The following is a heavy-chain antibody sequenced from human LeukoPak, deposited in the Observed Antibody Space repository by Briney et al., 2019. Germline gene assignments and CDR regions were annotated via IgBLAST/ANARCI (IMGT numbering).Heavy chain of an antibody. Sequence: PGGSLRLSCAASGFTFSSFAMNWVRQAPGKGLEWVANIKQDGSEKYYVDSVKGRFTISRDNAKNSLYLQMNSLRAEDTAVYYCARDADYYDILTGYYYYYYYGMDVWGKGTTVTVSS. CDR1: GFTFSSFA. CDR2: IKQDGSEK. J-gene: IGHJ6*04. V-gene: IGHV3-7*03. CDR3: ARDADYYDILTGYYYYYYYGMDV. D-gene: IGHD3-9*01.